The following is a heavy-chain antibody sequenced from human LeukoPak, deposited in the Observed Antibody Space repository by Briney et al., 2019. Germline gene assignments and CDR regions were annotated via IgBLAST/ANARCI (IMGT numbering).Heavy chain of an antibody. Sequence: SETLSLTCAVSGGSFSGYYWSWIRQPPGKELEWIGEINHSGSTNYNPSIKSRVTISVDTSKDQFSLKLSSVTAADTAVYYCAREWLRFFHGMDVWGQGTTATVSS. CDR1: GGSFSGYY. D-gene: IGHD5-12*01. CDR3: AREWLRFFHGMDV. CDR2: INHSGST. V-gene: IGHV4-34*01. J-gene: IGHJ6*02.